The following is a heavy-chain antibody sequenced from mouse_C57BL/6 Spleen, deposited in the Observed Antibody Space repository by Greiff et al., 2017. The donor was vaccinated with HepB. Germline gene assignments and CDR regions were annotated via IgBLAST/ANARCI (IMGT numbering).Heavy chain of an antibody. D-gene: IGHD2-3*01. CDR1: GYTFTDHT. Sequence: QVQLKESDAELVKPGASVKISCKVSGYTFTDHTIHWMKQRPEQGLEWIGYIYPRDGSTKYNEKFKGKATLTADKSSSTAYMQLNSLTSEDSAVYFCAREELGWLLYWYFDVWGTGTTVTVSS. CDR2: IYPRDGST. CDR3: AREELGWLLYWYFDV. V-gene: IGHV1-78*01. J-gene: IGHJ1*03.